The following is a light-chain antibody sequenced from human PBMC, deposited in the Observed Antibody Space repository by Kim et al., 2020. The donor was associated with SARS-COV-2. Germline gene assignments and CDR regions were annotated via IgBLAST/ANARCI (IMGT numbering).Light chain of an antibody. CDR2: FTS. Sequence: ASIGDRVNISCRASQSISSYLNWYQRKPGKAPKLLIYFTSILQSGVPSRFSGSGSGTDFTLTISSLQPEDFATYYCQQTYSTPFTFGPGTKVDIK. J-gene: IGKJ3*01. V-gene: IGKV1-39*01. CDR1: QSISSY. CDR3: QQTYSTPFT.